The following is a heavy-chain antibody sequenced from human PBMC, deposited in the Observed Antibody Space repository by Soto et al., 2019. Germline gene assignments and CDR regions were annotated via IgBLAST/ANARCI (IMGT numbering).Heavy chain of an antibody. CDR2: IYPRDSDI. V-gene: IGHV5-51*03. D-gene: IGHD3-10*01. CDR1: GYNFNTYW. Sequence: EVQLVQSGSEVKKPGESLKISCLGPGYNFNTYWIAWVRQMPGKGLEWVGIIYPRDSDIRYSPTFQGRVTISVDKAKNTASLQWSSLQPSDSGHYFCARRLSGTLNYLDPWGQGTLVTVSS. J-gene: IGHJ5*02. CDR3: ARRLSGTLNYLDP.